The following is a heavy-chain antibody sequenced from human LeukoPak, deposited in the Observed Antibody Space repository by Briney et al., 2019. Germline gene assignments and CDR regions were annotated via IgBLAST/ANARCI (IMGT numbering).Heavy chain of an antibody. CDR2: ISGSGGST. D-gene: IGHD1-7*01. Sequence: AGGSLRLSCAASGFTFSSYGMSWVRQAPGKGLEWVSAISGSGGSTYYADSVKGRFTISRDNSKNTLYLQMNSLRAEDTAVYYCAKPTGTTVPEQIDYWGQGTLVTVSS. CDR3: AKPTGTTVPEQIDY. V-gene: IGHV3-23*01. CDR1: GFTFSSYG. J-gene: IGHJ4*02.